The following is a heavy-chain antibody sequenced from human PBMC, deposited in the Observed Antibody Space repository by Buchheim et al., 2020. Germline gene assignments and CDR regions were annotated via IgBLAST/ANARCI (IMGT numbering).Heavy chain of an antibody. CDR3: ARHPRHSSGYAFYYYYGMDV. Sequence: EVQLVQSGAEVKKPGESLKISCKGSGYSFTSYWIGWVRQMPGKGLEWMGIIYPGDSDTRYSPSFQGQVTISGDKSISTAYPQWSSLKASDTAMYYCARHPRHSSGYAFYYYYGMDVWGQGTT. CDR2: IYPGDSDT. CDR1: GYSFTSYW. V-gene: IGHV5-51*01. D-gene: IGHD3-22*01. J-gene: IGHJ6*02.